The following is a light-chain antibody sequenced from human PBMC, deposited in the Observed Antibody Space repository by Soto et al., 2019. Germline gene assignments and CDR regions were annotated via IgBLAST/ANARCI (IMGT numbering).Light chain of an antibody. CDR2: EVS. CDR3: YSITTSNTYV. V-gene: IGLV2-18*02. CDR1: SSDVGTYNH. J-gene: IGLJ1*01. Sequence: QPALTLPPSVSGSPGQSVTISCSGTSSDVGTYNHVSWYQQAPGTAPKVMIYEVSSRPSGVPDRFSGSKSGNTASLTISGLQSEDEADYYCYSITTSNTYVFGTGTKVTVL.